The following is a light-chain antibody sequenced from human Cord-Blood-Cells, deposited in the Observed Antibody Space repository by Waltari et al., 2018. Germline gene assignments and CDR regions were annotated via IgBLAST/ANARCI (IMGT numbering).Light chain of an antibody. V-gene: IGLV2-14*01. CDR2: DVS. CDR3: SSYTSSSTWV. Sequence: QSALTQPASVSVSPGQSITLSCTGTSSDVGGYNYLSWYQQHPGKPPKLMIYDVSKRPSGVSHRFSGSKSGNTASLTISGLQAEDEADYYCSSYTSSSTWVFGGGTKLTVL. J-gene: IGLJ3*02. CDR1: SSDVGGYNY.